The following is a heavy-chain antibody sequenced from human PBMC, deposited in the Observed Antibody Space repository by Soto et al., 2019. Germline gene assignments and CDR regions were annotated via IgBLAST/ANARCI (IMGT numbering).Heavy chain of an antibody. CDR2: ISSSGSTI. CDR1: GFTFSDYY. J-gene: IGHJ4*02. D-gene: IGHD2-15*01. Sequence: GGSLRLSCAASGFTFSDYYMSWIRQAPGKGLEWVSYISSSGSTIYYADSVKGRFTISRDNAKNSLYLQMNSLRAEDTAVYYCARVAVVAATTIYYFDYWGQGTLVTVSS. CDR3: ARVAVVAATTIYYFDY. V-gene: IGHV3-11*01.